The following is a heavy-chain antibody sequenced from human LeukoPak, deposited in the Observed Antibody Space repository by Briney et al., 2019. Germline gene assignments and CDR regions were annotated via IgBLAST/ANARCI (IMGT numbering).Heavy chain of an antibody. Sequence: GGSLRLSCAASGFTFSSYGMHWVRQAPGKGLGWVAVISYDGSNKYYADSVKGRFTISRDNSKNTLYLQMNSLRAEDTAVYYCAKDHRQWLVREYYFDYWGQGTLVTVSS. V-gene: IGHV3-30*18. J-gene: IGHJ4*02. D-gene: IGHD6-19*01. CDR2: ISYDGSNK. CDR1: GFTFSSYG. CDR3: AKDHRQWLVREYYFDY.